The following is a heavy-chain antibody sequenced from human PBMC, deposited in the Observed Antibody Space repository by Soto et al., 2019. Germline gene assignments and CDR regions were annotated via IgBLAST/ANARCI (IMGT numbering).Heavy chain of an antibody. J-gene: IGHJ3*02. CDR2: ISAYNGNT. D-gene: IGHD4-17*01. CDR3: AMDMTTVVTGGDFDI. V-gene: IGHV1-18*04. CDR1: GYTFTSYG. Sequence: QVQLVQSGAEVKKPGASVKVSCKASGYTFTSYGISWVRQAPGQGLEGMGWISAYNGNTNYAHKLQGRVTMTTDTSTSTAYMELRSLRSSDTAVYYCAMDMTTVVTGGDFDIWGQGTMVTVSS.